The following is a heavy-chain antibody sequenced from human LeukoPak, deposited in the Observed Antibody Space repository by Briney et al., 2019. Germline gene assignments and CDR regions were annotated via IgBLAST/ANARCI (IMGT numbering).Heavy chain of an antibody. J-gene: IGHJ4*02. CDR3: ARDTYYDSSGYSLDY. Sequence: ASVKVSCKASGYTFTGYYMHWVRQAPGQGLEWMGWINPSSGGTYYAQKFQGRVTMTRDTSISTAYMELSRLRSDDTAVYYCARDTYYDSSGYSLDYWGQGTLVTVSS. CDR1: GYTFTGYY. V-gene: IGHV1-2*02. CDR2: INPSSGGT. D-gene: IGHD3-22*01.